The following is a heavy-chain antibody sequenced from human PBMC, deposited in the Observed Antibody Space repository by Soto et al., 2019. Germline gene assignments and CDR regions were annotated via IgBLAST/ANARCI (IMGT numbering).Heavy chain of an antibody. CDR3: ARAGDYGSFYFFDY. CDR2: ITPYNGNT. Sequence: QVPGQGLEWMGWITPYNGNTHYAQKVQGRVTMTTDTSTSTAYMELWSLRSDDTAVYYCARAGDYGSFYFFDYWGQGTLVTVSS. D-gene: IGHD3-10*01. V-gene: IGHV1-18*01. J-gene: IGHJ4*02.